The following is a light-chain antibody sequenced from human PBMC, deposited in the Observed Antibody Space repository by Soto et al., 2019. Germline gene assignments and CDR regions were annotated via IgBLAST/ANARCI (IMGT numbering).Light chain of an antibody. CDR3: QQYNSWLT. CDR2: DAS. J-gene: IGKJ1*01. V-gene: IGKV1-5*01. Sequence: DIQMTQSPSTLSASVGDRVIITYRASQSISSWLAWYQQKPGKAPKLLIYDASSLESGVPSRFSGSGSGTEFTLTISSLQPDDFATYYCQQYNSWLTFGQGTKVDI. CDR1: QSISSW.